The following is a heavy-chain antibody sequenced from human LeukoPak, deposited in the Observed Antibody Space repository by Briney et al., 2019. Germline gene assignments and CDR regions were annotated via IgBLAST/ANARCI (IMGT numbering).Heavy chain of an antibody. Sequence: PSETLSLTCTVSGGSISSYYWSWIRQPPGKGLEWIGYINYSGSTKYNPSLKSRVTISVDTPKNQFSLRLSSVTAADTAVYYCARPGSTAFGVDVWGQGTSVTVSS. CDR2: INYSGST. D-gene: IGHD3-10*01. CDR3: ARPGSTAFGVDV. J-gene: IGHJ6*02. V-gene: IGHV4-59*01. CDR1: GGSISSYY.